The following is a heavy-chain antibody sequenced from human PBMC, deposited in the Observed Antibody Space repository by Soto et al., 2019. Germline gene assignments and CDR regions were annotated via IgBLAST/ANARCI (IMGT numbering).Heavy chain of an antibody. V-gene: IGHV3-23*01. J-gene: IGHJ6*02. CDR1: GFTFSSYA. CDR3: AKAEGSAGPYYYYYYGMDV. Sequence: GGSLRLSCAASGFTFSSYAMIWVRQAPGKGLEWVSAISGSGGSTYYADSVKGRFTISRDDSKNTLYLQMNSLRAEDTAVYYCAKAEGSAGPYYYYYYGMDVWGQGTTVTVSS. CDR2: ISGSGGST.